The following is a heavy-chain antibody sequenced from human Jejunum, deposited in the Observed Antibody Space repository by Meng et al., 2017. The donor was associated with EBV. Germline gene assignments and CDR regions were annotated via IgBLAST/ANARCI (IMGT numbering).Heavy chain of an antibody. CDR1: GGSFSDYY. J-gene: IGHJ5*02. V-gene: IGHV4-34*01. D-gene: IGHD1-26*01. CDR2: INHSGIA. CDR3: ARGYMWDTTFDP. Sequence: LHHWDAGVLRRSXXLSLTCAVYGGSFSDYYWTWIRQSPETGLEWIGEINHSGIADYNASLKSRVTISVVASMYQFSPRMASVTAGGTAVYYCARGYMWDTTFDPGGQGTLVTVSS.